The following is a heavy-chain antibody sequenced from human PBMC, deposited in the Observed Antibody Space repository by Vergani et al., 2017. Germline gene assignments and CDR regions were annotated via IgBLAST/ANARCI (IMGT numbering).Heavy chain of an antibody. J-gene: IGHJ3*02. CDR2: ISWNSGSI. Sequence: EVQLVESGGGLVQPGRSLRLSCAASGFTFDDYAMHWVRQAPGKGLEWVSGISWNSGSIGYADSVKGRFTISRDNAQNSLYLQMNSLRAENTALYYCAKEIHPSGMLDDAFDIWGQGTMVTVSS. CDR3: AKEIHPSGMLDDAFDI. D-gene: IGHD3-10*01. CDR1: GFTFDDYA. V-gene: IGHV3-9*01.